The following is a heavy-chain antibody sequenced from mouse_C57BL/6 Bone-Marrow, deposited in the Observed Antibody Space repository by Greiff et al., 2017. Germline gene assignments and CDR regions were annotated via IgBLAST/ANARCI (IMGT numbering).Heavy chain of an antibody. V-gene: IGHV1-64*01. Sequence: QVQLQQPGAELVKPGASVKLSCKASGYTLTSYWMHWVKQRPGQGLEWIGMIHPNSGSTNYNEKFKSKATLTVDKSSSTAYMQLSSLTSEDSAVYYCARWGFGAWFAYWGQGTLVTVSA. CDR3: ARWGFGAWFAY. CDR2: IHPNSGST. CDR1: GYTLTSYW. J-gene: IGHJ3*01. D-gene: IGHD3-1*01.